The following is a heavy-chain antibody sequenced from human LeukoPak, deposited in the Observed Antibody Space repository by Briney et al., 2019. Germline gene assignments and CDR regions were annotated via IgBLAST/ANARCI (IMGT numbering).Heavy chain of an antibody. V-gene: IGHV1-2*02. CDR1: GYTFTGYY. D-gene: IGHD3-9*01. CDR2: INPNSGGT. CDR3: AGDSTHHDILTGYYTRAPPHSSVYGMDV. Sequence: GASVKVSCKASGYTFTGYYMHWVRQAPGQGLEWMGWINPNSGGTNYAQKFQGRVTMTRDTSISTAYMEQSRLRSDDTAVYYCAGDSTHHDILTGYYTRAPPHSSVYGMDVWGQGTTVTVSS. J-gene: IGHJ6*02.